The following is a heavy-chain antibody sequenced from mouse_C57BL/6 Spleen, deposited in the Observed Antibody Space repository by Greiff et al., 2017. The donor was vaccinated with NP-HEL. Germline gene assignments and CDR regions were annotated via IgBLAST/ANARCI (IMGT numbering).Heavy chain of an antibody. J-gene: IGHJ3*01. Sequence: VQLQQPGAELVKPGASVKVSCKASGYTFTSYWMHWVKQRPGQGLEWIGRIHPSDSDTNYNQKFKGKATLTVDKSSSTAYMQLSSLTSEDSAVYYCAMVATVVATDWEGAYWGQGTLVTVSA. CDR3: AMVATVVATDWEGAY. V-gene: IGHV1-74*01. D-gene: IGHD1-1*01. CDR2: IHPSDSDT. CDR1: GYTFTSYW.